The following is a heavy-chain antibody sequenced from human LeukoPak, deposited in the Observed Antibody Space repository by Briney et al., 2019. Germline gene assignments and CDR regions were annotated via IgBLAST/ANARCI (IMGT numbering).Heavy chain of an antibody. CDR1: GGSFSGYY. CDR3: TRCRPAYYDFWSGPNWFDP. D-gene: IGHD3-3*01. J-gene: IGHJ5*02. Sequence: LSLTCAVYGGSFSGYYWSWIRQPPGKGLEWVGFIRSKAYGGTTEYAASVKGRFTISRDDSKSIAYLQMNSLKTEDTAVYYCTRCRPAYYDFWSGPNWFDPWGQGTLVTVSS. V-gene: IGHV3-49*03. CDR2: IRSKAYGGTT.